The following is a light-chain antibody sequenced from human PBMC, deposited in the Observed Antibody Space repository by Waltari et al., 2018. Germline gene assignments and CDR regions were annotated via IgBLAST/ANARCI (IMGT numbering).Light chain of an antibody. CDR3: QQGYSTPRMYT. J-gene: IGKJ2*01. CDR2: AAS. Sequence: DIQMTQSPSSLSASVGDRVTITCRASQSISIYLNWYQQKPGKAPKLRIYAASSLESGVPSRFSGSGSGTDFTLTISTLQPEDFATYYCQQGYSTPRMYTFGQGTKLEIK. V-gene: IGKV1-39*01. CDR1: QSISIY.